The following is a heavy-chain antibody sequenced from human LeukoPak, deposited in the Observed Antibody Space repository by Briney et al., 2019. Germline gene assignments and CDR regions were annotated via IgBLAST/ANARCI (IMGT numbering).Heavy chain of an antibody. CDR3: ARGRIFDY. J-gene: IGHJ4*02. CDR2: IKQDGSEK. V-gene: IGHV3-7*01. Sequence: GGSLRLSCVASELTFTKYWMSWVRQAPGKGLEWAANIKQDGSEKYYVDSVKGRFTISRDNAKNSLYLQMNSLRAEDTAVYYCARGRIFDYWGQGNLVTVSS. D-gene: IGHD2-15*01. CDR1: ELTFTKYW.